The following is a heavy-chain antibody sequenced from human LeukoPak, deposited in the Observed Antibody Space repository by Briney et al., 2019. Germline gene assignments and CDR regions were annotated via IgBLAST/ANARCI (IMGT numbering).Heavy chain of an antibody. V-gene: IGHV1-18*01. CDR3: ARISSSWYVYFDY. D-gene: IGHD6-13*01. CDR2: ISAYNGNS. Sequence: ASVKVSCKASGYTFSNYGISWVRQAPGQGLEWMGWISAYNGNSNYVQKLQGRVTMTTDTSTSTAYMELRSLRSDDTAVYYCARISSSWYVYFDYWGQGTRVTVSS. CDR1: GYTFSNYG. J-gene: IGHJ4*02.